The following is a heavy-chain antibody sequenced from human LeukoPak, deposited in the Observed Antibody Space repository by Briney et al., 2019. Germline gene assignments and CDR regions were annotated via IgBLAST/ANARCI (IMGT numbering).Heavy chain of an antibody. CDR3: ARDGAYSGSYHDAFDI. CDR1: EFTFSIYT. D-gene: IGHD1-26*01. Sequence: GGSLRLSCAASEFTFSIYTMNWVRQAPGKGLEWVSYISSSSTDIYYADSVKGRFTISRDNAKNSLYLQMNSLRAEDTAVYYCARDGAYSGSYHDAFDIWGQGTMVTVSS. J-gene: IGHJ3*02. V-gene: IGHV3-21*01. CDR2: ISSSSTDI.